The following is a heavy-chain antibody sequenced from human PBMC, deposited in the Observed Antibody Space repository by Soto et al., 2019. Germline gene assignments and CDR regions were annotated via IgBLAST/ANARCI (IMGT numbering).Heavy chain of an antibody. V-gene: IGHV3-48*02. CDR1: GLTFSTYG. J-gene: IGHJ4*02. D-gene: IGHD3-3*01. CDR2: ISSSSSSK. CDR3: ASLHYDFRSGYYSYFDY. Sequence: GGSLRLSCAASGLTFSTYGMNWVRQAPGKGLEWVSYISSSSSSKSYADSVKGRFTISRDNAKNSLYLQMNSLRDEDTAVYYCASLHYDFRSGYYSYFDYWGQGTLVTVSS.